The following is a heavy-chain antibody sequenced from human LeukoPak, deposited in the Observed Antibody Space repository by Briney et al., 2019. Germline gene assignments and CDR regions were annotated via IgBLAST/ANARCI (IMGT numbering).Heavy chain of an antibody. CDR3: ARVQAVVVVAAPDY. V-gene: IGHV3-21*01. CDR1: GFTFSRYS. CDR2: ISSSSSYI. D-gene: IGHD2-15*01. J-gene: IGHJ4*02. Sequence: GSLRLSFAASGFTFSRYSMNWVRQAPEKGLEWVSSISSSSSYIYYADSVKGRFTISRDNAKNSLYLQMNSLRAEDTAVYYCARVQAVVVVAAPDYWGQGTLVTVSS.